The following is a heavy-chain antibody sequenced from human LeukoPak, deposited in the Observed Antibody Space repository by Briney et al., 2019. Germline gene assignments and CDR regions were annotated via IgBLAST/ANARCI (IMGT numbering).Heavy chain of an antibody. J-gene: IGHJ5*02. CDR1: GFTVSSNY. Sequence: GGSLRLSYAASGFTVSSNYMSWVRQAPGKGLEWVSVIYSGGSTYYADSVKGRFTISRDNSKNTLYLQMNSLRAEDTAVYYCARENPGGYNWFDPWGQGTLVTVSS. V-gene: IGHV3-66*01. CDR2: IYSGGST. CDR3: ARENPGGYNWFDP. D-gene: IGHD3-10*01.